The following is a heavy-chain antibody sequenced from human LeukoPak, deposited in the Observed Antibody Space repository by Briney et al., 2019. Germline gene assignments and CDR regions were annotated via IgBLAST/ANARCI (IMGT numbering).Heavy chain of an antibody. V-gene: IGHV1-18*01. D-gene: IGHD4-17*01. CDR2: ISAYNGNT. CDR1: GYTFTSYG. CDR3: ARERGRTTVTTRVDY. J-gene: IGHJ4*02. Sequence: ASVKVSCKASGYTFTSYGISWVRQASGQGLEWMGWISAYNGNTNYAQKLQGRVTMTTDTSTSTAYMELRSLRSDDTAVYYCARERGRTTVTTRVDYWGQGTLVTVSS.